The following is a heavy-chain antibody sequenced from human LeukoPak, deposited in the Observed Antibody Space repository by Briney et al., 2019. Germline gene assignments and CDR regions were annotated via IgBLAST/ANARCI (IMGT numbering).Heavy chain of an antibody. CDR1: GFTFDDSG. CDR2: ISYDGTNK. Sequence: GGSLRLSCAASGFTFDDSGMHWVRQAPGKGLEWVAIISYDGTNKYYADSVKGRFAISRDNSKNTLYLQMSSLRAEDTAVYYCAKDLNYYYDNSAFDSWGQGTLVTVSS. D-gene: IGHD3-22*01. CDR3: AKDLNYYYDNSAFDS. V-gene: IGHV3-30*18. J-gene: IGHJ4*02.